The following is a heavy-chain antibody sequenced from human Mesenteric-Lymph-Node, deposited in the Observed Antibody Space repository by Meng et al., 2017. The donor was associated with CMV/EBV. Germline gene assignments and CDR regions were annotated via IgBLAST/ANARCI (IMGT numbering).Heavy chain of an antibody. J-gene: IGHJ4*02. CDR2: ISSGRSYI. Sequence: GGSLRLSCAASGFTFSNYNMNWVRQAPGKGLEWVSSISSGRSYIYSADSVKGRFIISRDNARNLLYLQMNSLRAEDTAVYYCAKSLYSYGYLDYWGQGTLVTVSS. D-gene: IGHD5-18*01. CDR3: AKSLYSYGYLDY. CDR1: GFTFSNYN. V-gene: IGHV3-21*04.